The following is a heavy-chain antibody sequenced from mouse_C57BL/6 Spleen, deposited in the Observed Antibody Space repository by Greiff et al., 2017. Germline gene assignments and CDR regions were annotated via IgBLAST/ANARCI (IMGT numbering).Heavy chain of an antibody. CDR2: IDPETGGT. D-gene: IGHD1-1*01. CDR1: GYTFTDYE. CDR3: TSQIYYYGSSYYYAMDY. V-gene: IGHV1-15*01. J-gene: IGHJ4*01. Sequence: QVQLQQSGAELVRPGASVTLSCKASGYTFTDYEMHWVKQTPVHGLEWIGAIDPETGGTAYNQKFKGKAILTADKSSSTAYMELRSLTSEDSAVYYCTSQIYYYGSSYYYAMDYWGQGTSVTVSS.